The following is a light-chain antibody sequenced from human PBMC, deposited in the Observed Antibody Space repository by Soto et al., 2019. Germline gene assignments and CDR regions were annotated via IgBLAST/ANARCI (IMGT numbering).Light chain of an antibody. Sequence: QSVLTQPPSVSGAPGRRVTISCTVSSSNIGAGYDVHWYQQLPGTVPKLLIYGNSNRPSGVPDRFSGSKSGTSASLAITGLQAEDEVDYYCQSYDSSLSGWVFGGGTKVTVL. CDR2: GNS. J-gene: IGLJ3*02. CDR3: QSYDSSLSGWV. CDR1: SSNIGAGYD. V-gene: IGLV1-40*01.